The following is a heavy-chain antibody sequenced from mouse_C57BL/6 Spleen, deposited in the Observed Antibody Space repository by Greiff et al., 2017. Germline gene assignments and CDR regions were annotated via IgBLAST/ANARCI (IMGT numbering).Heavy chain of an antibody. D-gene: IGHD1-1*01. CDR3: ARRRITTVVAVDY. CDR2: IYPGDGDT. V-gene: IGHV1-82*01. CDR1: GYAFSSSW. Sequence: QVQLQQSGPELVKPGASVKISCKASGYAFSSSWMNWVKQRPGKGLEWIGRIYPGDGDTNYNGKFKGKATLTADKSSSTAYMQLSSLTSEDSAVYFCARRRITTVVAVDYWGQGTTLTVSS. J-gene: IGHJ2*01.